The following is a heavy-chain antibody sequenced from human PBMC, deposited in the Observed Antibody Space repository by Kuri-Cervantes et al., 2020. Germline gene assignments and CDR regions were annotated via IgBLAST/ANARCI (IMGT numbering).Heavy chain of an antibody. V-gene: IGHV3-30*03. CDR1: GFTFSSYG. Sequence: GESLKISCAASGFTFSSYGMHWVRQAPGKGLEWVAVISYDGSNKYYADSVKGRFAISRDNSKNTLYLQMNSLRAEDTAVYYCARVARDTDYGDYVGAFDIWGQGTMVTVSS. D-gene: IGHD4-17*01. CDR3: ARVARDTDYGDYVGAFDI. CDR2: ISYDGSNK. J-gene: IGHJ3*02.